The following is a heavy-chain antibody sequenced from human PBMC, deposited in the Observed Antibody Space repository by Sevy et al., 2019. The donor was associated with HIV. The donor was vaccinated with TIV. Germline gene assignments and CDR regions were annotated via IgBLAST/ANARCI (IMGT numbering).Heavy chain of an antibody. CDR2: ISAYNGNT. Sequence: ASVKVSCKASGYTFTSYGISWVRQAPGQGLEWMGWISAYNGNTNYAQKLQDRVTMTTDTSTSTAYMELRSLRSDDTAVYYCAREFIARNIMDVWGQGTTVTVSS. J-gene: IGHJ6*02. CDR1: GYTFTSYG. CDR3: AREFIARNIMDV. D-gene: IGHD6-13*01. V-gene: IGHV1-18*01.